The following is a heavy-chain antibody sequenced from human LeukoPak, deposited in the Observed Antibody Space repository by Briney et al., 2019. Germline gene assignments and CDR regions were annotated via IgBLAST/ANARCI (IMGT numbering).Heavy chain of an antibody. J-gene: IGHJ5*01. CDR1: GFTFSNYF. CDR3: AQSGQFGS. V-gene: IGHV3-23*01. Sequence: GGSLRLSCTASGFTFSNYFMSWVRQAPGKGLEWVSSISGSGGKTYYTDSVKGRFTISRDNSKNVLYLQMNSLRAEDTAVYFCAQSGQFGSCGQGTLVTVSS. CDR2: ISGSGGKT. D-gene: IGHD2-8*02.